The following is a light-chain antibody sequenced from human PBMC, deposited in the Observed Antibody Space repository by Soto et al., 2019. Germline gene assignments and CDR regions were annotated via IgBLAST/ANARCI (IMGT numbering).Light chain of an antibody. CDR2: GAS. Sequence: EIVLTQSPGILSLSPGERATLSCSASQSVSSSYLAWYQQKPGQAPRLLIYGASSRATGIPARFSGSGSGTEFTLTISSLQSEDFAVYYCQQYGSSPITFGQGTRLEIK. J-gene: IGKJ5*01. CDR3: QQYGSSPIT. V-gene: IGKV3-20*01. CDR1: QSVSSSY.